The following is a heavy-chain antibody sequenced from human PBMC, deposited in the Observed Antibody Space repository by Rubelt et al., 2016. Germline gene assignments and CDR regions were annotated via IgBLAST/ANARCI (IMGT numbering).Heavy chain of an antibody. CDR1: GYIFTNYW. D-gene: IGHD1-26*01. CDR3: ARLFGGTNYNHFQH. J-gene: IGHJ1*01. Sequence: EVQLVQSGAEVKKPGESLKISCKGSGYIFTNYWIGWVRQMPGKGLEWMGIIYPGDSDTRYSPSYQGQVGISADKSIRSAYLQWSSLKASDTARYDCARLFGGTNYNHFQHWGQGTLVTVSS. V-gene: IGHV5-51*01. CDR2: IYPGDSDT.